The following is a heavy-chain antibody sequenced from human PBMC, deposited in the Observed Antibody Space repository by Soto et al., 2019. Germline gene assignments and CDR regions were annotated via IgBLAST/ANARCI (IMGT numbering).Heavy chain of an antibody. CDR3: ARSVSFRYQLLKRGMDV. CDR2: IIPIFGTA. Sequence: GASVKVSCKASGGTFSSYAISWVRQAPGQGLEWMGGIIPIFGTANYAQKFQGRVTITADESKSTAYMELSSLRSEDTAVYYCARSVSFRYQLLKRGMDVWGQGTTVTVSS. V-gene: IGHV1-69*13. D-gene: IGHD2-2*01. CDR1: GGTFSSYA. J-gene: IGHJ6*02.